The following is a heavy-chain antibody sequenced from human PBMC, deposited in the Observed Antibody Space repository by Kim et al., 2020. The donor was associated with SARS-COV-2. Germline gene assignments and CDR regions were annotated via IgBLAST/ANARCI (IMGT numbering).Heavy chain of an antibody. Sequence: KVQGRVTITADESTSTADMELSSLRSEDTAVYYCARSIGYDSYFYYGMDVWGQGTTVTVSS. CDR3: ARSIGYDSYFYYGMDV. D-gene: IGHD5-12*01. V-gene: IGHV1-69*01. J-gene: IGHJ6*02.